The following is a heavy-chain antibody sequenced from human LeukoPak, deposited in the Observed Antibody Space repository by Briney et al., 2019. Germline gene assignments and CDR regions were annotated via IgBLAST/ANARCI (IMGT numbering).Heavy chain of an antibody. J-gene: IGHJ6*03. CDR2: IVPIFGTT. CDR1: GGTFSSYA. V-gene: IGHV1-69*06. D-gene: IGHD6-13*01. Sequence: ASVKVSCKASGGTFSSYAISWVRQAPGQGLEWMGGIVPIFGTTNYAQKFQDRVTITADKSTSTAYMELSSLRSEDTAVYYCARVVGLTGYSSSWYSGYYYYMDVWGKGTTVTVSS. CDR3: ARVVGLTGYSSSWYSGYYYYMDV.